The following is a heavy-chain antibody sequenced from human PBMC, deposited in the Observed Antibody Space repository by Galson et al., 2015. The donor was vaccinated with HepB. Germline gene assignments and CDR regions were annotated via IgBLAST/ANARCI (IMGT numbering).Heavy chain of an antibody. CDR1: GASLTSHH. D-gene: IGHD2-2*01. V-gene: IGHV4-4*07. CDR2: IYTSGDT. Sequence: TLSLTCTVSGASLTSHHWSWIRQPAGKGLEWIGRIYTSGDTNYNPSLKSRVSISVDTSKNQLSLRLSSVTAADTAVYYCARSLGVVNSIRWFDPWGQGTLVTVSS. J-gene: IGHJ5*02. CDR3: ARSLGVVNSIRWFDP.